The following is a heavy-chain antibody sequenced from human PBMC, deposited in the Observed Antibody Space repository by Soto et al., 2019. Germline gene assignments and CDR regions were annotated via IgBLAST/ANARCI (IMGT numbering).Heavy chain of an antibody. J-gene: IGHJ5*02. CDR1: GYTFTSYY. D-gene: IGHD5-12*01. CDR2: INPSGGST. Sequence: ASVKVSCKASGYTFTSYYMHWVRQAPGQELEWMGIINPSGGSTSYAQKFQGRVTMTRDTSTSTVYMELSSLRSEDTAVYYCARGSLRRDGYNSDWFDPWGQGTLVTVSS. CDR3: ARGSLRRDGYNSDWFDP. V-gene: IGHV1-46*01.